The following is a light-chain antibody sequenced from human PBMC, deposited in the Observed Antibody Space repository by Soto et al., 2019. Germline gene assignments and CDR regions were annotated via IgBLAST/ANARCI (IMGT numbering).Light chain of an antibody. V-gene: IGKV3-11*01. J-gene: IGKJ5*01. CDR3: QQRSKWPIT. CDR1: QSVSSY. Sequence: EIVLTQSPATLSLSPGERATLSCRASQSVSSYLAWYQQKPGQAPRIFIYDASSRATGIPARFSGSGSGTDGTITISSLETEDGAVYYCQQRSKWPITFGQGTRLEIK. CDR2: DAS.